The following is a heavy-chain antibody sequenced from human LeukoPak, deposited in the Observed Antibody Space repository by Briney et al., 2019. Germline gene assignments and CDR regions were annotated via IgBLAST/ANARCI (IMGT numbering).Heavy chain of an antibody. Sequence: GGSLRLSCAASGFTFSDYWMHWVRQAPGKGLVWVSRIKTDGSSTSYADSVKGRFTISRDNAKNSLYLQMNSLRAEDTAVYYCARVVDTAMVKFFDYWGQGTLVTVSS. CDR3: ARVVDTAMVKFFDY. CDR2: IKTDGSST. J-gene: IGHJ4*02. D-gene: IGHD5-18*01. CDR1: GFTFSDYW. V-gene: IGHV3-74*01.